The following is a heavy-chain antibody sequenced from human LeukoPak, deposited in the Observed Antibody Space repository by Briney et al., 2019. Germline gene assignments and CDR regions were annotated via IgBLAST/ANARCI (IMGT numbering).Heavy chain of an antibody. D-gene: IGHD6-13*01. CDR2: IYHSGST. CDR1: GGSISSSNW. Sequence: SETLSLTCAVSGGSISSSNWWSWVRQPPGKGLEWIGEIYHSGSTNYNPSLKSRVTILVDKSKNQFSLKLSSVTAADTAVYYCARAEHGSSWSAYYYGMDVWGQGTTVTVSS. CDR3: ARAEHGSSWSAYYYGMDV. J-gene: IGHJ6*02. V-gene: IGHV4-4*02.